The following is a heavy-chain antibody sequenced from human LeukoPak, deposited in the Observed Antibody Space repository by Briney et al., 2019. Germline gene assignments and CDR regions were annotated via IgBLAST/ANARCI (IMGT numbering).Heavy chain of an antibody. CDR1: GYTFTSNG. Sequence: ASVKVSCKASGYTFTSNGITWVRQAPGQGLEWMGWISTYNGNTNYEKKLQGRVTMTTDTSTGTAYMELRSLRSDDTAVYYCARAIPDVDTAYRIHYYYYMDVWGKGTTVTVSS. D-gene: IGHD5-18*01. CDR2: ISTYNGNT. J-gene: IGHJ6*03. CDR3: ARAIPDVDTAYRIHYYYYMDV. V-gene: IGHV1-18*01.